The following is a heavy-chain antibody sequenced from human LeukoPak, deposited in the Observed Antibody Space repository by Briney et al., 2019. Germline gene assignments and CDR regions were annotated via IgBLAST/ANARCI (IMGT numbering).Heavy chain of an antibody. D-gene: IGHD3-3*01. Sequence: PGGSLRLSCAASGFTFSSYSMNWVRQAPGKGLEWVSSISSSSSYIYYADSVKGRFTISRDNAKNSLYLQMNSLRAEDTAVYYCAKGLREPLFREWSYFDYWGQGTLVTVSS. J-gene: IGHJ4*02. CDR3: AKGLREPLFREWSYFDY. CDR2: ISSSSSYI. V-gene: IGHV3-21*01. CDR1: GFTFSSYS.